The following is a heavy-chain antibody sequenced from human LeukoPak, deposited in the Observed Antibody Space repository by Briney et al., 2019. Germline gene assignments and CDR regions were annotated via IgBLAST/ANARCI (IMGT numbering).Heavy chain of an antibody. D-gene: IGHD6-13*01. CDR3: ARAKGRIAAAGSGT. CDR1: GFTFSSYA. J-gene: IGHJ5*02. CDR2: ISYDGSNR. V-gene: IGHV3-30-3*01. Sequence: GGSLRLSCAASGFTFSSYAMHWVRQAPGKGLEWVAVISYDGSNRYYADSVKGRFTISRDNSKNTLYLQMNSLRAEDTAVYYCARAKGRIAAAGSGTWGQGTLVTVSS.